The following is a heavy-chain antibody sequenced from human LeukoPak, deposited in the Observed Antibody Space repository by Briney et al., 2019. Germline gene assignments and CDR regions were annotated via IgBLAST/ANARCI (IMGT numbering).Heavy chain of an antibody. CDR3: TTDPIVLTVYAIPGGMDV. V-gene: IGHV3-15*07. J-gene: IGHJ6*02. CDR1: GFTFDDYT. Sequence: GGSLRLSCAASGFTFDDYTMHWVRQAPGKGLEWVGRIKSKTDGGTTDYAAPVKGRFTISRDDSKNTLYLQMNSLKTEDTAVNYCTTDPIVLTVYAIPGGMDVWGQGTTVTVSS. CDR2: IKSKTDGGTT. D-gene: IGHD2-8*01.